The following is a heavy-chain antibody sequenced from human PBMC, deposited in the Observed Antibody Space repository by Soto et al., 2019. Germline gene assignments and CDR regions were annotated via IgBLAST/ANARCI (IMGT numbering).Heavy chain of an antibody. CDR2: INAGNGNT. Sequence: ASVKVSCKASGYTFTSYAMHWVRQAPGQRLEWMGWINAGNGNTKYSQKFQGRVTITRDTSASTAYMELSSLRSEDTAVYYCARERGLRYFDWFPTGYYYGIDVWGQGTKVTVSS. CDR3: ARERGLRYFDWFPTGYYYGIDV. J-gene: IGHJ6*02. V-gene: IGHV1-3*01. D-gene: IGHD3-9*01. CDR1: GYTFTSYA.